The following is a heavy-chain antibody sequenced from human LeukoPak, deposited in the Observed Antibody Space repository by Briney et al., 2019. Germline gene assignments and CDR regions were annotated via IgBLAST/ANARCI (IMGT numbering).Heavy chain of an antibody. CDR3: ARGLGTYPEIPLDY. Sequence: ASVKVSCKASGYSFSGYYMHWVRQAPGQGLEWMGWINPNNVGTHYAQKFQGRVTMTRDTSISTAYMEVSRLTSDDTAVYYCARGLGTYPEIPLDYWGQGTLVAVSS. D-gene: IGHD3-16*02. J-gene: IGHJ4*02. CDR1: GYSFSGYY. CDR2: INPNNVGT. V-gene: IGHV1-2*02.